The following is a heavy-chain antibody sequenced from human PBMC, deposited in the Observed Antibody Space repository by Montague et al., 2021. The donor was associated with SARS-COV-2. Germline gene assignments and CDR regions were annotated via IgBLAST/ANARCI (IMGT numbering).Heavy chain of an antibody. CDR1: GYSISSGYY. Sequence: SETLSLTCTVSGYSISSGYYWGWIRQPPGKGLEWIGGIYHSGSTYYNPSLKSRVTISVDTSKNQVSLKLSSVTAADTAVYYCARERRYCSGGSCYSGWFDPWGQGTLVTVSS. CDR3: ARERRYCSGGSCYSGWFDP. J-gene: IGHJ5*02. V-gene: IGHV4-38-2*02. D-gene: IGHD2-15*01. CDR2: IYHSGST.